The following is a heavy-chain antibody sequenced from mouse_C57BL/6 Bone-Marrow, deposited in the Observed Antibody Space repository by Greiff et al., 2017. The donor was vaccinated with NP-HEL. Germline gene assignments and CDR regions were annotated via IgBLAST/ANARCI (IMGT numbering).Heavy chain of an antibody. V-gene: IGHV1-55*01. CDR2: IYPGSGST. D-gene: IGHD3-2*02. J-gene: IGHJ3*01. CDR1: GYTFTSYW. Sequence: QVQLQQPGAELVKPGASVKMSCKASGYTFTSYWITWVKQRPGQGLEWIGDIYPGSGSTNYNEKFKSKATLTVDTSSSTAYMQLSSLASEDSAVYYCARPLRQLRLLAWFAYWGQGTLVTGSA. CDR3: ARPLRQLRLLAWFAY.